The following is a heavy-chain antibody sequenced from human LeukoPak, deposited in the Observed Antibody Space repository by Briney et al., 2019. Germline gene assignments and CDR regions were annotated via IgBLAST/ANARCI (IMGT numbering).Heavy chain of an antibody. CDR3: TRDQANYYGSGRYPYS. CDR2: IYSGGST. J-gene: IGHJ4*02. D-gene: IGHD3-10*01. CDR1: GFTFSSYA. Sequence: GGSLRLSCAASGFTFSSYAMSWVRQAPGKGLECVSIIYSGGSTYYADSVKGRFTISRDNSKNTLYLQMNSLRAEDTAVYYCTRDQANYYGSGRYPYSWGQGTLVTVSS. V-gene: IGHV3-23*03.